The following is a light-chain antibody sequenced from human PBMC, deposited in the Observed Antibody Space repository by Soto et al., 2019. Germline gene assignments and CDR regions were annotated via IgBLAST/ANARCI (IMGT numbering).Light chain of an antibody. J-gene: IGKJ2*01. Sequence: EIVLTQSPGTLSLSPGERATLSCRASQSVSSSYLAWYQQKPGQAPRLLIYGASSRATGIPDRFSGSGSGTGFTLTVSRLEPEGLAVYFCQQYGSSPPFTFGQGTKVEIK. CDR2: GAS. V-gene: IGKV3-20*01. CDR1: QSVSSSY. CDR3: QQYGSSPPFT.